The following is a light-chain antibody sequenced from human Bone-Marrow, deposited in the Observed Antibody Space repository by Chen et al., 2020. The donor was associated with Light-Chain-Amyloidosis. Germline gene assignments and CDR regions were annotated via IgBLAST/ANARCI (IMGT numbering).Light chain of an antibody. CDR2: RDT. V-gene: IGLV3-25*03. CDR1: DLPTKY. J-gene: IGLJ2*01. CDR3: QSADSSGTYEVR. Sequence: SYELTQPPSVSVSPGQTASITCSGDDLPTKYAYWYQQKPGQAPVLVIRRDTERPSGISERFSGSSSGTTATLTISGVQAEDEADYHCQSADSSGTYEVRFGGGTKLTVL.